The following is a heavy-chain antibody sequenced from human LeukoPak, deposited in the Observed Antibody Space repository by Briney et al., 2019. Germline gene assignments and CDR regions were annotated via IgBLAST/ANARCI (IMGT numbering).Heavy chain of an antibody. CDR3: ARLSETAAYYCTSGYYYLGY. J-gene: IGHJ4*02. CDR1: GYTFGSYD. D-gene: IGHD2-8*01. V-gene: IGHV1-8*02. Sequence: ASVKVSCKASGYTFGSYDINWVRQATGQGLEWMGWMNPGSGNTGYAQRFQGRVSMTRDTSTSTAYMELSGLRSEDTAVYYCARLSETAAYYCTSGYYYLGYWGQGTLVTVDS. CDR2: MNPGSGNT.